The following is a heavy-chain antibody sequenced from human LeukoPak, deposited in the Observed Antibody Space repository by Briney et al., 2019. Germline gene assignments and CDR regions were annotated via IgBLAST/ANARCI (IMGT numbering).Heavy chain of an antibody. CDR2: FDPENGET. Sequence: ASVKVSCKVSGYTLTELSMHWVRQAPGKGLEWMGGFDPENGETIYAEKFQGRVTMIEDTSTDTAYMELSSLRSEDTAVYYCATEHDPSGSYYVGDFGYWGQGTLVTVSS. CDR1: GYTLTELS. CDR3: ATEHDPSGSYYVGDFGY. D-gene: IGHD1-26*01. J-gene: IGHJ4*02. V-gene: IGHV1-24*01.